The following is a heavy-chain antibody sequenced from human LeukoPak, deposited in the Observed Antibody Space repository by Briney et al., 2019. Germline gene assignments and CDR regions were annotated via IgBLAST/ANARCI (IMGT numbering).Heavy chain of an antibody. J-gene: IGHJ4*02. CDR1: GGSISSYY. V-gene: IGHV4-59*01. CDR2: IYYSGST. Sequence: PSETLTLTCTVSGGSISSYYWSWIRQPPGKGLEWIGYIYYSGSTNYNPSLKSRVTISVDTSKNQFSLKLSSVTAADTAVYYCARDKMAIDYRGQGTLVTVSS. CDR3: ARDKMAIDY. D-gene: IGHD5-24*01.